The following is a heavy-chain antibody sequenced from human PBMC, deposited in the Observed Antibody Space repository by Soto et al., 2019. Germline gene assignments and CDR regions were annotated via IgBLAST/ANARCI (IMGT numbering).Heavy chain of an antibody. Sequence: EVQLLESGGGLVQPGGSLRLSCAASGFTFSSYVMSWVRQAPGKGLEWVSAISGSGGSTYYADSVKGRFTISRDNSKNTLYLQMNSLRAEDTAVYYCAKTGYSSGWYFDYWGQGTLVTVSS. CDR2: ISGSGGST. V-gene: IGHV3-23*01. CDR3: AKTGYSSGWYFDY. D-gene: IGHD6-19*01. J-gene: IGHJ4*02. CDR1: GFTFSSYV.